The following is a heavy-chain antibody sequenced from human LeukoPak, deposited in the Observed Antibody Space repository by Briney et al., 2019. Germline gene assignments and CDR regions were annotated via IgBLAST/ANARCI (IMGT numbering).Heavy chain of an antibody. Sequence: ASVKVSCKASGYTFTSYGISWVRQAPGQGLEWMGWISAYNGNTNYAQKLQGRVTMTTDTSTSTAYMELRSLRSDDTAVYYCARHRNAIAAAGPSDYWGQGTLVTVSS. CDR1: GYTFTSYG. CDR2: ISAYNGNT. D-gene: IGHD6-13*01. V-gene: IGHV1-18*01. CDR3: ARHRNAIAAAGPSDY. J-gene: IGHJ4*02.